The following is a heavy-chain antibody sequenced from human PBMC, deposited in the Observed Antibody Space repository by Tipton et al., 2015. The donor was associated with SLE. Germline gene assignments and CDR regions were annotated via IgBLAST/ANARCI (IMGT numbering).Heavy chain of an antibody. CDR3: ARDYYGSLEN. CDR2: GPGST. CDR1: GDSICNYGFSF. J-gene: IGHJ4*02. V-gene: IGHV4-38-2*02. Sequence: TLSLTCTVSGDSICNYGFSFWGWIRQAPGGGGEWIGYGPGSTNYNPSLTSRVTILVDTSKNQFSLKLNSVTAADTAVYYCARDYYGSLENWGQGTLVTVSS. D-gene: IGHD3-10*01.